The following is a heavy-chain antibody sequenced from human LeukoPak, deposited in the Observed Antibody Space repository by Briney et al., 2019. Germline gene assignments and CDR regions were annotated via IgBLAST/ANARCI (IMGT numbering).Heavy chain of an antibody. CDR3: AGRYCSSTSCYPYYYGMDV. V-gene: IGHV1-69*06. CDR1: GGTFSSYA. Sequence: SVEVSCKASGGTFSSYAISWVRQAPGQGLEWMGGIIPIFGTANYAQKFQGRVTITADKSTSTAYMELSSLRSEDTAVYYCAGRYCSSTSCYPYYYGMDVWGKGTTVTVSS. J-gene: IGHJ6*04. CDR2: IIPIFGTA. D-gene: IGHD2-2*01.